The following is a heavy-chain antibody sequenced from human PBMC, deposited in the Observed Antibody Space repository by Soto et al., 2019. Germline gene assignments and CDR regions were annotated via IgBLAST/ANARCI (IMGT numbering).Heavy chain of an antibody. CDR3: ARGWGTAMVTFYYYGMDV. Sequence: PSETLSLTCTVSGGSISSYYWSWIRQPPGKGLEWIGYIYYSGSTNYNPSLKSRVTISVDTSKNQFSLKLSSVTAADTAVYYCARGWGTAMVTFYYYGMDVWGQGTTVTVSS. CDR2: IYYSGST. CDR1: GGSISSYY. D-gene: IGHD5-18*01. J-gene: IGHJ6*02. V-gene: IGHV4-59*01.